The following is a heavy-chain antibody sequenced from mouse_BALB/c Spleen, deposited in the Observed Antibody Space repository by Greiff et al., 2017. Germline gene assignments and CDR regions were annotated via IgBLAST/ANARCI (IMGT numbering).Heavy chain of an antibody. V-gene: IGHV2-9*02. CDR1: GFSLTSYG. D-gene: IGHD4-1*01. J-gene: IGHJ3*01. CDR3: ARDGLGGGFAY. CDR2: IWAGGST. Sequence: VQRVESGPGLVAPSQSLSITCTVSGFSLTSYGVHWVRQPPGKGLEWLGVIWAGGSTNYNSALMSRLSISKDNSKSQVFLKMNSLQTDDTAMYYCARDGLGGGFAYWGQGSLVTVSA.